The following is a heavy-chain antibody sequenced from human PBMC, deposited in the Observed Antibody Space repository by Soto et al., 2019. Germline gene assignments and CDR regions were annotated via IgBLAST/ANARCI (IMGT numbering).Heavy chain of an antibody. CDR3: ARPSGGVAGFFLYFQH. CDR2: ISYDGSNK. J-gene: IGHJ1*01. Sequence: QVQLVESGGGVVQPGRSLRLSCAASGFSFSSYAMHWVRQAPGKGLEWVAVISYDGSNKYYADSVKGRFTISRDNSKNTRYLQMNSLRAEDTAVYYCARPSGGVAGFFLYFQHWGQGTLVTVSS. CDR1: GFSFSSYA. D-gene: IGHD6-19*01. V-gene: IGHV3-30-3*01.